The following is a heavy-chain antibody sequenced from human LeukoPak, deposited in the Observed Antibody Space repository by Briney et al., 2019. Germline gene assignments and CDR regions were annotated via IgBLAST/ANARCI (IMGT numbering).Heavy chain of an antibody. D-gene: IGHD2-2*01. CDR3: ARDRVVPAARAYYYYYGMDV. Sequence: SETLSLTCAVYGGSFSGYYWSWIRQPPGKGLEWIGEINHSGSTNYNPSLKSRVTISVDTSKNQFSLKLSSVTAADTAVYYCARDRVVPAARAYYYYYGMDVWGQGTTVTVSS. CDR1: GGSFSGYY. V-gene: IGHV4-34*01. J-gene: IGHJ6*02. CDR2: INHSGST.